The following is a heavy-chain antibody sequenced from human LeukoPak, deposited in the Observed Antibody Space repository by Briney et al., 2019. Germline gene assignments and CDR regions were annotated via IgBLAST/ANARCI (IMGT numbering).Heavy chain of an antibody. CDR3: AKDSGVGAYYYCYMDV. D-gene: IGHD3-10*01. CDR2: ISWDGGST. CDR1: GFPFDDYA. J-gene: IGHJ6*03. Sequence: GGSLRLSCAASGFPFDDYAMHWVRQAPGKGLEWVSLISWDGGSTYYADSVKGRFTISRDNIKNSLYLQMNSLRAEDTALYYCAKDSGVGAYYYCYMDVWGKGTTVTVSS. V-gene: IGHV3-43D*03.